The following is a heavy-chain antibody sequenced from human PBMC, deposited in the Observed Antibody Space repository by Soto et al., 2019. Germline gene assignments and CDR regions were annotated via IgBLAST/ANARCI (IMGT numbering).Heavy chain of an antibody. CDR3: AREMAPYGGKHPGGFDY. CDR1: GGTFSSYA. CDR2: IIPIFGTA. V-gene: IGHV1-69*12. Sequence: QVQLVQSGAEVKKPGSSVKVACKASGGTFSSYAISWVRQAPGQGLEWLGGIIPIFGTANYAQKSQGRVTITADESTSTAYMELSSLSSEDTAVYYCAREMAPYGGKHPGGFDYWGQGTLVTVSS. D-gene: IGHD2-15*01. J-gene: IGHJ4*02.